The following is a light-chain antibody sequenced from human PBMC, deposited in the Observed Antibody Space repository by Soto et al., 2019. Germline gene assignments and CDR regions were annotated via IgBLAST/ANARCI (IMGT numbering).Light chain of an antibody. CDR2: AAS. CDR3: QQYISYST. V-gene: IGKV1-39*01. CDR1: QSISTF. J-gene: IGKJ1*01. Sequence: DIQMTQSPSSLSASVGDRVTITCRASQSISTFLNWYQQKPGKAPNLLIYAASGLQSGVPSRFSGNGSGTDFTLTISSLQPEDFATYYCQQYISYSTFGQGTKVDIK.